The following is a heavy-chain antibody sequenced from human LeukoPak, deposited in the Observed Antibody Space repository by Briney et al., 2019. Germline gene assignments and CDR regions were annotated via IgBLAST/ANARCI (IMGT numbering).Heavy chain of an antibody. V-gene: IGHV4-34*01. Sequence: GSLRLSCAASGFTFSSYGMHWVRQAPGKGLEWIGEINHSGSTNYNPSLKSRVTISVDTSKNQFSLKLSSVTAADTAVYYCARDWNYVPLDYWGQGTLVTVSS. D-gene: IGHD1-7*01. J-gene: IGHJ4*02. CDR3: ARDWNYVPLDY. CDR1: GFTFSSYG. CDR2: INHSGST.